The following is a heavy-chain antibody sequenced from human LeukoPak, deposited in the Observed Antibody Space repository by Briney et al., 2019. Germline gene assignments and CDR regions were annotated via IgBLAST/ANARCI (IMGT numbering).Heavy chain of an antibody. CDR3: ARARGYSYGYVY. J-gene: IGHJ4*02. CDR1: GFTFSSYS. V-gene: IGHV3-21*01. CDR2: ISSSSSYI. Sequence: GGSLRLSCAASGFTFSSYSTNWVRQAPGKGLEWVSSISSSSSYIYYADSVRGRFTISRDNAKNSLYLQMNSLRAEDTAVYYCARARGYSYGYVYWGQGTLVTVSS. D-gene: IGHD5-18*01.